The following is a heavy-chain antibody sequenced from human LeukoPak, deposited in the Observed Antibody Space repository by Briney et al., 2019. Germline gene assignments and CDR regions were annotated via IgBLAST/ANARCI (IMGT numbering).Heavy chain of an antibody. Sequence: SQTLSLTCTVSGGSISSGSYYWSWIRQPAGKGLEWIGCIYTSGSTNYNPSLKSRVTISVDTSKNQFSLKLSSVTAADTAVYYCARHQAPSGIAARRGARFDPWGQGTLVTVSS. V-gene: IGHV4-61*02. CDR1: GGSISSGSYY. D-gene: IGHD6-6*01. CDR3: ARHQAPSGIAARRGARFDP. J-gene: IGHJ5*02. CDR2: IYTSGST.